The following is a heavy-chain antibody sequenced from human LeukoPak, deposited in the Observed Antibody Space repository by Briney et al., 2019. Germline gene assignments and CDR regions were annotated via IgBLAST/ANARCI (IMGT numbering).Heavy chain of an antibody. J-gene: IGHJ4*02. CDR3: ARFEYSSSWVY. D-gene: IGHD6-6*01. CDR2: IYTSGST. Sequence: SETLSLTCTVSGGSISSGSYYWSWIRQPAGKGLEWIGRIYTSGSTNYNPSLKSRVTISVDTSRNQFSLKLSSVTAADTAVYYCARFEYSSSWVYWGQGTLVTVSS. V-gene: IGHV4-61*02. CDR1: GGSISSGSYY.